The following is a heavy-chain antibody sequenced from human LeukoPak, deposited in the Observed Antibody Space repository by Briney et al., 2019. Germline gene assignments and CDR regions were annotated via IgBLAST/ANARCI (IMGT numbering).Heavy chain of an antibody. CDR3: AKDDEDSSSSDY. CDR1: GFTFSSYA. J-gene: IGHJ4*02. D-gene: IGHD2-2*01. CDR2: ISGSGGST. Sequence: GGSLRLSCAASGFTFSSYAMSWVRQAPGKGLERVSAISGSGGSTYYADSVKGRFTISRDNSKNTLYLQMNSLRAEDTAVYYCAKDDEDSSSSDYWGQGTLVTVSS. V-gene: IGHV3-23*01.